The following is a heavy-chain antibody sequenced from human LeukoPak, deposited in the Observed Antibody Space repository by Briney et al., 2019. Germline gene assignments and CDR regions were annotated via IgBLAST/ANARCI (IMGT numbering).Heavy chain of an antibody. CDR2: FSGSGYST. V-gene: IGHV3-23*01. CDR3: AKGLTGTKYYFDH. Sequence: GRCLRLSCAASVFTFSSYSMNCAPRAPGKGLEGGSGFSGSGYSTFYADSVKGRFTISRDNSKNTLYLQMNSLRGEDTAVYYCAKGLTGTKYYFDHWGQGTQVTVSS. CDR1: VFTFSSYS. D-gene: IGHD1-7*01. J-gene: IGHJ4*02.